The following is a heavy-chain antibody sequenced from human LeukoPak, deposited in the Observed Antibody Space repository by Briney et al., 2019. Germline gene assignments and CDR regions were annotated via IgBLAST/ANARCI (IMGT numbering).Heavy chain of an antibody. D-gene: IGHD2-15*01. J-gene: IGHJ4*02. CDR1: GFTFSDYY. CDR2: ISSSGSTI. CDR3: ASPTRGGNYFDY. Sequence: GGSLRLSCAASGFTFSDYYMSWIRQAPGQGLEWVSYISSSGSTIYYADSVKGRFTTSRDNAKNSLYLQMNSLRAEDTAVYYCASPTRGGNYFDYWGQGTLVTVSS. V-gene: IGHV3-11*01.